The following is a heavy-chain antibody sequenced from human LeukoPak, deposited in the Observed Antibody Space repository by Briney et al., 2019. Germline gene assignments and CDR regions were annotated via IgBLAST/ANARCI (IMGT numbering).Heavy chain of an antibody. CDR3: ARDCRTAAGTGNWFDP. CDR2: IYHSGST. Sequence: SETLSLTCTVSGGSLSSGGYYWSWIRQPPGTGLEWIGYIYHSGSTYYNPSLKSRVTISVDRSKNQFSLKLSSVTAADTAVYYCARDCRTAAGTGNWFDPWGQGTLVTVSS. J-gene: IGHJ5*02. D-gene: IGHD6-13*01. V-gene: IGHV4-30-2*01. CDR1: GGSLSSGGYY.